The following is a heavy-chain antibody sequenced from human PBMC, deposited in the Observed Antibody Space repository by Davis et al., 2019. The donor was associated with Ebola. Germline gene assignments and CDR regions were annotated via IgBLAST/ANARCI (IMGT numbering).Heavy chain of an antibody. V-gene: IGHV5-10-1*01. CDR1: GYFFSNHW. CDR2: IDPSDSDT. D-gene: IGHD5-24*01. Sequence: PGGSLRLSCKASGYFFSNHWISWVRQMPGKGLEWMGRIDPSDSDTKYSPSFQGHVTMSADKSINTAYLQWSSLRASDTAIYYCARGTNGYNPGGYFDYWGQGTLVTVSS. J-gene: IGHJ4*02. CDR3: ARGTNGYNPGGYFDY.